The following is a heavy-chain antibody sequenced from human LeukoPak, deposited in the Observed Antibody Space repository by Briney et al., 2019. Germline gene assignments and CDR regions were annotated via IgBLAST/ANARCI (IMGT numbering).Heavy chain of an antibody. CDR1: SNTFSSKS. J-gene: IGHJ4*02. V-gene: IGHV1-18*01. CDR2: ISGYNGNT. D-gene: IGHD6-19*01. Sequence: ASVKVSCKASSNTFSSKSISWVRQAPGQGLEWMGWISGYNGNTNYAQEFQGRVTMTTDTSTSTAYMELRSLRFDDTAMYYCAREAGPFDYWGQGTLVTVSS. CDR3: AREAGPFDY.